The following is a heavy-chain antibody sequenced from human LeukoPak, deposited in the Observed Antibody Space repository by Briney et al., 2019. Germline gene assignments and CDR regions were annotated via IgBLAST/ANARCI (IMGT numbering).Heavy chain of an antibody. D-gene: IGHD5-12*01. CDR3: AKDDGYSGSGQFDY. J-gene: IGHJ4*02. V-gene: IGHV3-9*01. Sequence: PGGSLRLSCAASGFTFDDYAMHWVRQAPGKGLEWVSGIRWNSGSIGYADSVKGRFTISRDNAKNSLYLQMNSLRAEDTALYYCAKDDGYSGSGQFDYWGQGTLVTVSS. CDR1: GFTFDDYA. CDR2: IRWNSGSI.